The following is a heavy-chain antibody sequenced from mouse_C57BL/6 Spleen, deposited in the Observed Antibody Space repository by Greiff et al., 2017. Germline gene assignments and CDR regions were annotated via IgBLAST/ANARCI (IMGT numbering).Heavy chain of an antibody. J-gene: IGHJ2*01. V-gene: IGHV1-53*01. CDR1: GYTFTSYW. D-gene: IGHD1-1*01. Sequence: QVQLQQPGTELVTPGASVKLSCKASGYTFTSYWMPWVKQRPGQGLEWIGNINPSNGGTNYNEKFKSKATLTVDKSSSTAYMQLSSLTSEDSAVYYSARGDYYGSSLYFVYWGQGTTRTVST. CDR3: ARGDYYGSSLYFVY. CDR2: INPSNGGT.